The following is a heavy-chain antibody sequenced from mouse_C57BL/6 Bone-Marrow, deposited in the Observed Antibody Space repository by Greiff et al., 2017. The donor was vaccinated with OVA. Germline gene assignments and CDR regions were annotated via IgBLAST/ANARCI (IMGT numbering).Heavy chain of an antibody. CDR3: VRQNYYGSSPWYFDV. CDR2: IRSKSNNYAT. D-gene: IGHD1-1*01. V-gene: IGHV10-1*01. Sequence: GGGLVPPKGSLTLSCAASGFSFNTYAMNWVRQAPGKGLEWVARIRSKSNNYATYYADSVKDRFTISRDDSESMLYLQMNNLKTEDTAMYYCVRQNYYGSSPWYFDVWGTGTTVTVSS. J-gene: IGHJ1*03. CDR1: GFSFNTYA.